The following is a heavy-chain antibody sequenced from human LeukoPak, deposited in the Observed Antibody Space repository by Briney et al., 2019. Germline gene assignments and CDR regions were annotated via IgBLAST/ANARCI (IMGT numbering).Heavy chain of an antibody. CDR3: AIVYSSSWKGWFDP. V-gene: IGHV3-23*01. J-gene: IGHJ5*02. CDR2: ISGSGGST. D-gene: IGHD6-13*01. CDR1: GFTFSSYA. Sequence: PGGSLRLSCAASGFTFSSYAMSWVRQAPGKGLEWVSGISGSGGSTYYADSVKGRFTISRDTSKSTLYLQMNSLRAEDTAVYYCAIVYSSSWKGWFDPWGQGTLVTVSS.